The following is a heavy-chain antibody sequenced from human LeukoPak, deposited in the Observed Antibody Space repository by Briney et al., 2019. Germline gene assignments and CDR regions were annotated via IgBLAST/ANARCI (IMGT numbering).Heavy chain of an antibody. Sequence: GGSLRLSCAASGFTFSSYSMNWIRQTPGKGLEWVSSISGSGEFIYYVDSVRGRFTIFRDNGKNSLYLQMNSLRPEDTAVYYCARDDSHGYHFFDSWGQGTLVTVSS. V-gene: IGHV3-21*01. CDR3: ARDDSHGYHFFDS. CDR2: ISGSGEFI. CDR1: GFTFSSYS. J-gene: IGHJ4*02. D-gene: IGHD3-22*01.